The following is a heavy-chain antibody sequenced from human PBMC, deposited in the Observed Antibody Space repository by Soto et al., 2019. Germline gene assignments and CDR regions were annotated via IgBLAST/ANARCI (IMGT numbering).Heavy chain of an antibody. CDR3: ALQGDGYRGFKY. CDR1: GFSLSTSGVG. J-gene: IGHJ4*02. D-gene: IGHD5-12*01. V-gene: IGHV2-5*02. CDR2: IYWDDDK. Sequence: QITLKESGPTLVKPTQTLTLTCTLSGFSLSTSGVGVGWIRQPPGKALEWLALIYWDDDKRYSPFLKSRLTITQDTSKNQVVLTLTNMDPVDTATYYCALQGDGYRGFKYWGQGTLVTVSS.